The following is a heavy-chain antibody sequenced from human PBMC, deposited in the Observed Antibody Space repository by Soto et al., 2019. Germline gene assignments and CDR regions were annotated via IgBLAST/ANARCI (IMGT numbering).Heavy chain of an antibody. V-gene: IGHV3-53*01. D-gene: IGHD6-13*01. Sequence: GGSLRLSCAASGFTVSSNYMSWVRQAPGKGLEWVSVIYSGGSTYYADSVKGRFTISRDNSKNTLYLQMNSLRAEDTAVYYCARLYSSSWFDPWGQGTLVTVS. CDR3: ARLYSSSWFDP. J-gene: IGHJ5*02. CDR1: GFTVSSNY. CDR2: IYSGGST.